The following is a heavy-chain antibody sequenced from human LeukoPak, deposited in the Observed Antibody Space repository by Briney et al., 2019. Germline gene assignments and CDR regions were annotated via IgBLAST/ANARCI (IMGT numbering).Heavy chain of an antibody. CDR2: ISSSSSYI. J-gene: IGHJ4*02. CDR1: GFTFSSYS. V-gene: IGHV3-21*01. Sequence: PGGFLRLSCAASGFTFSSYSMNWVRQAPGKGLEWVSSISSSSSYIYYADSVKGRFTISRDNAKNSLYLQMNSLRAEDTAVYYCARGDSGWFRDYWGQGTLVTVSS. D-gene: IGHD6-19*01. CDR3: ARGDSGWFRDY.